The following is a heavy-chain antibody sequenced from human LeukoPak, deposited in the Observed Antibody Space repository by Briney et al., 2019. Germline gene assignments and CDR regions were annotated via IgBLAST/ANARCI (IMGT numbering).Heavy chain of an antibody. V-gene: IGHV3-7*01. J-gene: IGHJ4*02. CDR3: TRENWFLDF. Sequence: GGSLRLSCAASGFTFSSYWMSWVRQAPGKGLEWVANIKQDGSVKYYVDSVKDRFTISRDNAKNSLYLQMNSLRAEDTAVYYCTRENWFLDFWGQGNLVTVSS. D-gene: IGHD3-9*01. CDR1: GFTFSSYW. CDR2: IKQDGSVK.